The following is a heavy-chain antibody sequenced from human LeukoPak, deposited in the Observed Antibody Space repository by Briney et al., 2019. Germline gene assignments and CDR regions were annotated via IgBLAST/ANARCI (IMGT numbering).Heavy chain of an antibody. CDR1: GGSISSGSYY. CDR3: ARSGGIGDILTGYYDNWFDP. Sequence: SETLSLTCTVSGGSISSGSYYWSWIRQPAGKGLEWIGRIYTSGSTNYNPSLRSRVTISVDTSKNQFSLKLSSVTAADTAVYCCARSGGIGDILTGYYDNWFDPWGQGTLVTVSS. CDR2: IYTSGST. J-gene: IGHJ5*02. D-gene: IGHD3-9*01. V-gene: IGHV4-61*02.